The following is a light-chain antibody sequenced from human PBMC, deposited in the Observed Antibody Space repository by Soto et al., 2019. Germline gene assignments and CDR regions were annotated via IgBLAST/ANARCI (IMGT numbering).Light chain of an antibody. CDR3: SSYTSSSTLV. V-gene: IGLV2-14*03. CDR1: SSDVGAYNF. Sequence: QSALTQPASVSGSPGQSITISCTGTSSDVGAYNFVSWHQQHPGKAPKLMIYNVYDRPSGISYRFSGSKSGNTASLTISGLQAADEADYYCSSYTSSSTLVFGTGTKVTVL. CDR2: NVY. J-gene: IGLJ1*01.